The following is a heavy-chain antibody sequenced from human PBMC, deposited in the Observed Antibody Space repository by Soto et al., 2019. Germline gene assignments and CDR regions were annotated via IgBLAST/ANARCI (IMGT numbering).Heavy chain of an antibody. CDR3: ARGHLDSNGWYFDY. J-gene: IGHJ4*02. CDR2: IYYSGST. D-gene: IGHD6-19*01. CDR1: GGSVSSGSYY. V-gene: IGHV4-61*01. Sequence: PSETLSLTCTVSGGSVSSGSYYWSWIRKPPGKGLERIGYIYYSGSTNYNPSLKSRVTISVDTSKTQFSLKLSSVTAADSAVYYCARGHLDSNGWYFDYWGQGTLVTVSS.